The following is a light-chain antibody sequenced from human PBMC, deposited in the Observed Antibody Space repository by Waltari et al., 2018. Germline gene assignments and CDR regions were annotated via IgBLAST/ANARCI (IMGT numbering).Light chain of an antibody. CDR1: SSAVGGFNY. V-gene: IGLV2-14*03. J-gene: IGLJ2*01. CDR2: DVT. Sequence: QSALTQPASVSGSPGQSLTISFTGTSSAVGGFNYVSWFQQHPGKAPKLIIFDVTNRPSGVSNRFSGSKSGHTASLTISGLQADDEAHYFCNSYSDSNSLVVFGGGTRLTVL. CDR3: NSYSDSNSLVV.